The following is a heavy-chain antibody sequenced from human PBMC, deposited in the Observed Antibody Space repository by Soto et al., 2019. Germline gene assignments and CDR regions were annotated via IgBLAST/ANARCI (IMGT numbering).Heavy chain of an antibody. CDR2: ISRRGGT. Sequence: SETLSLTCAVYGGSFSSYSWTWIRQPPGKGLKWIGEISRRGGTKYDPALKSRVTISADMSKSQFSLRLNSVTAADTGVYYCARAARPGTQIMVTPATSDYFDFWGRGTLVTVSS. CDR3: ARAARPGTQIMVTPATSDYFDF. CDR1: GGSFSSYS. J-gene: IGHJ4*02. V-gene: IGHV4-34*01. D-gene: IGHD2-8*01.